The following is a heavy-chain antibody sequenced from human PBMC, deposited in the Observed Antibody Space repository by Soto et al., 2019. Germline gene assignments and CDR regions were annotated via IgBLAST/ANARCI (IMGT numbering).Heavy chain of an antibody. J-gene: IGHJ2*01. V-gene: IGHV1-69*06. CDR3: ARIFLNSRSIWYFDF. D-gene: IGHD6-6*01. CDR2: IIPIFGTA. CDR1: GGTFSSYA. Sequence: SVKVSCKASGGTFSSYAISWVRQAPGQGLEWMGGIIPIFGTANYAQKFQGRVTITADKSTSTAYMELSSLRSEDTAVYYCARIFLNSRSIWYFDFRCRGILVTLSS.